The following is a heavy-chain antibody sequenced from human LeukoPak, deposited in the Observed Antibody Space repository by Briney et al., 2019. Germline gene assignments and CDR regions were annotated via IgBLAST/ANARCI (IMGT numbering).Heavy chain of an antibody. CDR3: ARSYDFWSGYWGYYYYYGMDV. J-gene: IGHJ6*02. D-gene: IGHD3-3*01. CDR1: GFTFSSYA. CDR2: ISYDGSNK. V-gene: IGHV3-30-3*01. Sequence: GGSQRLSCAASGFTFSSYAMHWVRQAPGKGLEWVAVISYDGSNKYYADSVKGRFTISRDNSKNTLYLQMNSLRAEDTAVYYCARSYDFWSGYWGYYYYYGMDVWGQGTTVTVSS.